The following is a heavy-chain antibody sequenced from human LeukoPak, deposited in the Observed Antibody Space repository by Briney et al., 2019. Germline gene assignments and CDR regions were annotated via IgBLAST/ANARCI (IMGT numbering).Heavy chain of an antibody. V-gene: IGHV3-23*01. CDR1: GFTFSSYA. Sequence: GGSLRLSCAASGFTFSSYAMTWVRQAPGKGLEWVSAISGSGDGTEHADSVKGRFTISRDNSKNMLYLQMDSLRAEDTAIYYCAKCSTICYSNWFDPWGQGTLVTVSP. CDR2: ISGSGDGT. D-gene: IGHD2-2*01. CDR3: AKCSTICYSNWFDP. J-gene: IGHJ5*02.